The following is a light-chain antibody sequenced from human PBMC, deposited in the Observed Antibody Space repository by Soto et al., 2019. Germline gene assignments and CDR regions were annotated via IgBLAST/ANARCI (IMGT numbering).Light chain of an antibody. CDR2: DAS. Sequence: EIVVTQSPATLSVSPGETATLSCRASQSVDSSLAWYQQKPGQAPRLLIYDASTRATGIPARFSGSGSGTEFTLTISRLQSEDFAVYFCQQYHKWPPYTFGQGTKLQIK. CDR3: QQYHKWPPYT. J-gene: IGKJ2*01. V-gene: IGKV3-15*01. CDR1: QSVDSS.